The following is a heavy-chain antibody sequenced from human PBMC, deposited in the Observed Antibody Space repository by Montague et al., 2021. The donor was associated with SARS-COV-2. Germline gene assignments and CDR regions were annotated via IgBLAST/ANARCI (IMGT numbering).Heavy chain of an antibody. D-gene: IGHD3-22*01. CDR2: MNPNSGNT. CDR3: ARGRRSITMIVVVIPYYYYYMDV. Sequence: SVKVSCKASGYTFTSYDINWVRQATGQGLEWMGWMNPNSGNTGYAQKFQGRVTMTRNTSISTAYMELSSLRSEDTAVYYCARGRRSITMIVVVIPYYYYYMDVWGKGTTVTVSS. J-gene: IGHJ6*03. V-gene: IGHV1-8*01. CDR1: GYTFTSYD.